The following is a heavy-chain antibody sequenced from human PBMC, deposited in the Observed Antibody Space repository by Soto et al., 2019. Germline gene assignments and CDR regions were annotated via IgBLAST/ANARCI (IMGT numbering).Heavy chain of an antibody. D-gene: IGHD3-3*01. CDR1: GGSFSGYY. V-gene: IGHV4-34*01. J-gene: IGHJ6*02. CDR2: INHSGST. CDR3: ASQSITIFGVANYGMDV. Sequence: PSETLSLTCAVYGGSFSGYYWSWIRQPPGKGLEWIGEINHSGSTNYNPSLKSRVTISVDTSKNQFFLKLSSVTAADTAVYYCASQSITIFGVANYGMDVWGQGTTVTVSS.